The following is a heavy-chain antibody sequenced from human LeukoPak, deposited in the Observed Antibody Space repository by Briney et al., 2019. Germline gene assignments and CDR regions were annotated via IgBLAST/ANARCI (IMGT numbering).Heavy chain of an antibody. V-gene: IGHV1-18*01. J-gene: IGHJ4*02. CDR2: ISAYNGNT. D-gene: IGHD4-17*01. CDR1: AYTFINFG. Sequence: ASVKVSCTASAYTFINFGIYGVRQAPGQGLEWMGWISAYNGNTKYAQQFQGRVTMPTDTSTSTAYMELRSLRSGDTAVYYCARAHYGDPPGDYWGQGTLVTVSS. CDR3: ARAHYGDPPGDY.